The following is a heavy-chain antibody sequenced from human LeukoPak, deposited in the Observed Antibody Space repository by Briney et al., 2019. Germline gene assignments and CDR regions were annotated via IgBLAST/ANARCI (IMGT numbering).Heavy chain of an antibody. D-gene: IGHD4-17*01. CDR1: GFTVSSYG. CDR3: AKETTVKYYYYGMDV. CDR2: IRYDGSNK. Sequence: PGGSLRLSCAASGFTVSSYGMHWVRQAPGKGLEWVAFIRYDGSNKYYADSVKGRFTISRDNSKNTLYLQMNSLRAEDTAVYYCAKETTVKYYYYGMDVWGQGTTVTVSS. V-gene: IGHV3-30*02. J-gene: IGHJ6*02.